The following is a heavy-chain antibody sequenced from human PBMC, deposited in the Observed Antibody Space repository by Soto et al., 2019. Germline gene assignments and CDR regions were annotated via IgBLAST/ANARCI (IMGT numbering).Heavy chain of an antibody. CDR3: ARDRTAVAGLMYY. CDR1: GYTFTSYD. D-gene: IGHD6-19*01. CDR2: MNPNSGNT. Sequence: ASVKVSCKASGYTFTSYDINWVRQATGQGLEWMGWMNPNSGNTNYAQKLQGRVTMTTDTSTSTAYMELRSLRSDDTAVYYCARDRTAVAGLMYYWGQGTLVTVSS. V-gene: IGHV1-8*01. J-gene: IGHJ4*02.